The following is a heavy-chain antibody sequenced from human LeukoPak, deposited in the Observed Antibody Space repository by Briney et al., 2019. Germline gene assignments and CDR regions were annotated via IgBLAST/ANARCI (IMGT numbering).Heavy chain of an antibody. D-gene: IGHD3-22*01. V-gene: IGHV3-43*02. Sequence: PGGSLRLSCAASGFTFDDYAMHWVRQAPGKGLEWVSLISGDGRSTYFADSVKGQFTISRDNSKNSLYLQMNSLRTEDTALYYCAKVYRYYDSSCQHWGQGTLVTVSS. CDR3: AKVYRYYDSSCQH. CDR1: GFTFDDYA. CDR2: ISGDGRST. J-gene: IGHJ1*01.